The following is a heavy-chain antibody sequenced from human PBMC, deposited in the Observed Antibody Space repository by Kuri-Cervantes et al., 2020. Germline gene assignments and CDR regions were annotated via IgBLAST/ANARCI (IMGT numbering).Heavy chain of an antibody. D-gene: IGHD5-24*01. CDR3: AKLGVEMATMGTLYYFDY. CDR2: ISGGGGTV. Sequence: GGSLRLSRAASGFTFSSYWMTWVRQAPGKGLEWVSVISGGGGTVYYTDSVKGRFTISRDNSKNTLYLQMNSLRAEDTAVYYCAKLGVEMATMGTLYYFDYWGQGTLVTVSS. CDR1: GFTFSSYW. J-gene: IGHJ4*02. V-gene: IGHV3-23*01.